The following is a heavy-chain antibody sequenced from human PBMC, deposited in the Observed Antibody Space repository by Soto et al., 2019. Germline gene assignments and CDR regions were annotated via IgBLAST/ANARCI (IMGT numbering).Heavy chain of an antibody. V-gene: IGHV3-21*01. CDR2: ISSSSSYI. D-gene: IGHD6-13*01. J-gene: IGHJ6*02. Sequence: EVQLVESGGGLVKPGGSLRLSCAASGFTFSSYSMNWVRQAPGKGLEWVSSISSSSSYIYYADSVKGRFTISRDNAKNSLYLQMNSLRAEDTAVYYCASRADYSSSWYVPANYYYGMDVWGQGTTVTVSS. CDR1: GFTFSSYS. CDR3: ASRADYSSSWYVPANYYYGMDV.